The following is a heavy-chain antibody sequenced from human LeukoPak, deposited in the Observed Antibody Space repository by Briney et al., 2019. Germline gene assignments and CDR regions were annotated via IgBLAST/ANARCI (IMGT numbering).Heavy chain of an antibody. D-gene: IGHD5-18*01. CDR3: ARGGDGYSYGYLDY. J-gene: IGHJ4*02. V-gene: IGHV4-59*01. Sequence: SETLSLTCTVSGGSISSYYWSWIRQPPGKGLEWIGYIYYSGSTNYNPSLTSRVTISVDTSKNQFSLKLSSVTAADTAVYYCARGGDGYSYGYLDYWGQGTLVTVSS. CDR2: IYYSGST. CDR1: GGSISSYY.